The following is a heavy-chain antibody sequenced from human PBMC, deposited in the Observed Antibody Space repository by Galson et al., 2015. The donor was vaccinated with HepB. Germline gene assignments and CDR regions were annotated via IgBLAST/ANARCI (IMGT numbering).Heavy chain of an antibody. CDR3: VRDGLMDAFDI. D-gene: IGHD3-16*01. CDR2: INKIGGSA. J-gene: IGHJ3*02. Sequence: SLRLSCAASGFTFSGHWMHWVRQSPGKGLVWVSRINKIGGSAGYAESVEGRFTISRDNAKNTLYLQMTSLRADDTAVYYCVRDGLMDAFDIWGQGTMVTVSS. V-gene: IGHV3-74*01. CDR1: GFTFSGHW.